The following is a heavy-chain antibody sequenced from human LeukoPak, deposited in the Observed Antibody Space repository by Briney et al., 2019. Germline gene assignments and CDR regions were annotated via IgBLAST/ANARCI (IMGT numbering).Heavy chain of an antibody. D-gene: IGHD3-3*01. CDR3: AKLPTIFGVADSFDI. V-gene: IGHV3-23*01. Sequence: GGSLRLSCVVSGITFSSYDMSWVRQAPGKGLEWISAISDRGKTDYADSVKGRFTISRDNSKNTLYLQLSSLRADDTAIYYCAKLPTIFGVADSFDIWGQGTLVTVSS. CDR2: ISDRGKT. CDR1: GITFSSYD. J-gene: IGHJ3*02.